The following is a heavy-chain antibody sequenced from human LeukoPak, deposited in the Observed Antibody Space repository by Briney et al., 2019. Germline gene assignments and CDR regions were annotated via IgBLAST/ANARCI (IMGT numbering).Heavy chain of an antibody. CDR2: INHGGVS. D-gene: IGHD3-16*02. CDR1: GGSFSDYY. J-gene: IGHJ4*02. V-gene: IGHV4-34*01. CDR3: ARGPMITFGRVIGNFDY. Sequence: PSETLSLTCAVYGGSFSDYYWSWIRQPPGKGLEWIGEINHGGVSNYNPSLKSRVTISVDTSKNLFSLKLSSVTAADTAVCYCARGPMITFGRVIGNFDYWGQGTLVTVSS.